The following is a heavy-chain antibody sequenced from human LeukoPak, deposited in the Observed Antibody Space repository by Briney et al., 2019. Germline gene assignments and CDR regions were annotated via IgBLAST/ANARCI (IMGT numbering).Heavy chain of an antibody. J-gene: IGHJ4*02. Sequence: ASVKVSCKASGYTFTSYGISWVRQAPGQGLEWMGWISAYNGNTNYAQKLQGRVTMTTDTSTSTAYMELRSLRSDDTAVYYCARVWRSYSGSSISEDYWGQGTLVTVSS. CDR1: GYTFTSYG. D-gene: IGHD1-26*01. CDR2: ISAYNGNT. V-gene: IGHV1-18*01. CDR3: ARVWRSYSGSSISEDY.